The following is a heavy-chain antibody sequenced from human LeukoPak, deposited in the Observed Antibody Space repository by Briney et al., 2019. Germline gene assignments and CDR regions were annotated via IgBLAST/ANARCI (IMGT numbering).Heavy chain of an antibody. J-gene: IGHJ6*02. Sequence: QAGGSLRLSCSGFGFTFRSFWMGWVRQAPGKGLEWVANIKFDGTATNYVDSVRGRFTISRDNAKNSVHLQMNSLRAEDTAVYYCARARRNDAYYYYGMDVWGQGTTVTVSS. D-gene: IGHD1-1*01. CDR3: ARARRNDAYYYYGMDV. CDR1: GFTFRSFW. V-gene: IGHV3-7*03. CDR2: IKFDGTAT.